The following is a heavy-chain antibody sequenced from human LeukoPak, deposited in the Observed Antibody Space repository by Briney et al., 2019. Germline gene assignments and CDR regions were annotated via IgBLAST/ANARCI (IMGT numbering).Heavy chain of an antibody. D-gene: IGHD3-10*01. V-gene: IGHV3-7*01. J-gene: IGHJ4*02. CDR3: AKDLSTMVRSTHTGFDY. CDR1: GFIFNNNF. Sequence: PGGSLRLSCAASGFIFNNNFMSWVRQVPGKGLEWLANIKQDGSEKTYVDSVKGRFTISRDNSKNTLYLQMNSLRAEDTAVYYCAKDLSTMVRSTHTGFDYWGQGTLVTVSS. CDR2: IKQDGSEK.